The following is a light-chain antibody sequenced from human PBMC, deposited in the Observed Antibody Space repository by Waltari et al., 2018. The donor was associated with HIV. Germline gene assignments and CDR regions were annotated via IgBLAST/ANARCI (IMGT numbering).Light chain of an antibody. J-gene: IGLJ3*02. V-gene: IGLV1-51*01. CDR1: TSNIGKDY. Sequence: QSVLTQPPSVSAAPGQKVTIPCSGSTSNIGKDYVSWYQHVPGAAPRLLIYDNNKRPSGIPDRFSGSRSGTSATLGITGLQTGDEAHYYCGTWDRSLSAAVFGGGTKLTVL. CDR2: DNN. CDR3: GTWDRSLSAAV.